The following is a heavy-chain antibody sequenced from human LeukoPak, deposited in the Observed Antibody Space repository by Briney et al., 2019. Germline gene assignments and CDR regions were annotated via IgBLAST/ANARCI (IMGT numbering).Heavy chain of an antibody. D-gene: IGHD2-15*01. V-gene: IGHV3-20*04. CDR2: INWNGGST. J-gene: IGHJ4*02. Sequence: GGYLRLSCATSGFTFDDYGMSWVRQAPGKGLEWVSGINWNGGSTGYADSVKGRFSISRDNAKNALYLQMNSLRAEDTALYYCASGVVAANYFDYWGQGTLVTVSS. CDR3: ASGVVAANYFDY. CDR1: GFTFDDYG.